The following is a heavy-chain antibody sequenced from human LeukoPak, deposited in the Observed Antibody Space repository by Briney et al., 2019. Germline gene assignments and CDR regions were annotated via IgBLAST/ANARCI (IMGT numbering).Heavy chain of an antibody. CDR1: GFTLSSNY. V-gene: IGHV3-53*01. CDR2: IYSGRST. Sequence: GGSLRLSCAASGFTLSSNYMSWARQAPGKGLEWVSVIYSGRSTYYADSVKRRFTISRDNSKNTLYLQMNSLRAEDTAVYYCARAPAPFDPWGQGTLVTVSS. CDR3: ARAPAPFDP. J-gene: IGHJ5*02.